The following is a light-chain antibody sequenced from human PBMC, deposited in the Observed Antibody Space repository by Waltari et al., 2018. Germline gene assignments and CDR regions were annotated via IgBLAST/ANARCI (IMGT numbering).Light chain of an antibody. V-gene: IGKV3-15*01. CDR1: QRVGSK. CDR3: LQYNHWPPWT. Sequence: EIEMTQSPATLSVSPGERATLPCRASQRVGSKLACYQQKPGQAPRLLIYDAYTRATGIPARFTGSGSGTEFTLTISSLQSEDFAVYHCLQYNHWPPWTFGQGTKVEIK. CDR2: DAY. J-gene: IGKJ1*01.